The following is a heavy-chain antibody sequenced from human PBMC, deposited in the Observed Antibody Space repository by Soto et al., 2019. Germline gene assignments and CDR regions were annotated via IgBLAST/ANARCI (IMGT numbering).Heavy chain of an antibody. J-gene: IGHJ4*02. D-gene: IGHD3-22*01. CDR2: ISGSGSTT. CDR3: AKVFYHYDSRRYSYFDY. CDR1: GFTFSSYA. V-gene: IGHV3-23*01. Sequence: PGGSLRLSCAASGFTFSSYAVSWVRQAPGKGPEWISSISGSGSTTYYADSVKGRFTISRDNSKNTLYLQMSSLRAEDTAVYYCAKVFYHYDSRRYSYFDYWGQGTLVTLSS.